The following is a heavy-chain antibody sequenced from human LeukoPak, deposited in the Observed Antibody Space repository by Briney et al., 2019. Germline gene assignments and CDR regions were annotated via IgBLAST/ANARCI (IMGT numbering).Heavy chain of an antibody. D-gene: IGHD3-10*01. CDR3: ARTRYYYNSRSYGAPYYFDY. CDR1: GGSINSGSYY. V-gene: IGHV4-61*02. J-gene: IGHJ4*02. Sequence: SETLSLTCTVSGGSINSGSYYWSSIRQPAGKGLEWIGRISTSGSTSYNPSLKSRVTMSVDTSKNQFSLKLSSVTAADTAVYHCARTRYYYNSRSYGAPYYFDYWGQGTLVTVSS. CDR2: ISTSGST.